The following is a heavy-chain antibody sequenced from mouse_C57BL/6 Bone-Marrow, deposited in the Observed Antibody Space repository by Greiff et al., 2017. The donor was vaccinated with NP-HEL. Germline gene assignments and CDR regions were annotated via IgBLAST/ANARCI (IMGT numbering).Heavy chain of an antibody. D-gene: IGHD1-1*01. V-gene: IGHV5-17*01. Sequence: VQLQQSGGGLVKPGGSLKLSCAASGFTFSDYGMHCVRQAPEKGLEWVAYISSGSSTIYYADTVKGRFTISRDNAKNTLFLQMTSLRSEDTAMYYCASSSYGYFDVWGTGTTVTVSS. J-gene: IGHJ1*03. CDR1: GFTFSDYG. CDR3: ASSSYGYFDV. CDR2: ISSGSSTI.